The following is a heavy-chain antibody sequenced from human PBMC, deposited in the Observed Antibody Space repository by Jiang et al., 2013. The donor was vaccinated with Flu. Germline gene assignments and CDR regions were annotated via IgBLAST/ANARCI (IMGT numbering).Heavy chain of an antibody. CDR3: ARILRGGNSGYNFDY. D-gene: IGHD4-23*01. J-gene: IGHJ4*02. V-gene: IGHV4-59*01. CDR1: GGSISGYY. CDR2: FYYGGST. Sequence: PGLVKPSETLSLTCTVSGGSISGYYWSWIRQPPGKGLEWIGYFYYGGSTTYNPSLKSRVTISVDTSKNQFSPKLSSVTAADTAVYYCARILRGGNSGYNFDYWGQGTLVAVSS.